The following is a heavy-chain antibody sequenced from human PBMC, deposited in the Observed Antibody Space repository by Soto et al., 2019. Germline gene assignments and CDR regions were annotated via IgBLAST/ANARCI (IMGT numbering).Heavy chain of an antibody. CDR3: AKDGRITMIVVVEYYFDY. CDR2: ISGSGGST. V-gene: IGHV3-23*04. Sequence: EVQLVESGGGLVQPGGSLRLSCAASGFTFSSYAMSWVRQAPGKGLEWVSAISGSGGSTYYADSVKGRFTISRDNSKNTLYLQMNSLRAEDTAVYYCAKDGRITMIVVVEYYFDYWGQGTLVTVSS. CDR1: GFTFSSYA. D-gene: IGHD3-22*01. J-gene: IGHJ4*02.